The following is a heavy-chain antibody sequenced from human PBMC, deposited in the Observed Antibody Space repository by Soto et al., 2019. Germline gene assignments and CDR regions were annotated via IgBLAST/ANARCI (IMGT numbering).Heavy chain of an antibody. Sequence: VGSLRLSCAASGFTFSDYYMSWIRQAPGKGLEWVSYISSSGSTIYYADSVKGRFTISRDNAKNSLYLQMNSLRAEDTAVYYCARGLFSLNSSGYGMDVWGQGTTVTVSS. CDR3: ARGLFSLNSSGYGMDV. D-gene: IGHD6-25*01. CDR2: ISSSGSTI. V-gene: IGHV3-11*01. CDR1: GFTFSDYY. J-gene: IGHJ6*02.